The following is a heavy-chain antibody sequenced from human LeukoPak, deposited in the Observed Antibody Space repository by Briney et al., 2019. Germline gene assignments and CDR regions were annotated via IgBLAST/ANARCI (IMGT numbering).Heavy chain of an antibody. CDR1: GGSFSGYY. D-gene: IGHD6-6*01. Sequence: KPSETLSLTCAVYGGSFSGYYWSWIRQPPGKGLEWIGEINHSGSTNYNPSLKSRVTISVDTSKNQFSLKLSSVTAADTAVYYCARGAIAARSGDWFDPWGQGTLVTVSS. J-gene: IGHJ5*02. V-gene: IGHV4-34*01. CDR3: ARGAIAARSGDWFDP. CDR2: INHSGST.